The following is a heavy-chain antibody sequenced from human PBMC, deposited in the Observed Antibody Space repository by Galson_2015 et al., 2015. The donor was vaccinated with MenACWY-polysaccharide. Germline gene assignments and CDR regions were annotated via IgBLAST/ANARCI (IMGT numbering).Heavy chain of an antibody. CDR3: ARLADDSSGANLDY. V-gene: IGHV5-51*01. J-gene: IGHJ4*02. D-gene: IGHD3-22*01. Sequence: IFPGDSDTRYSPSFQGQVTISADKSISTAYLQWSSLKASDTAMYYCARLADDSSGANLDYWGQGTLVTVSS. CDR2: IFPGDSDT.